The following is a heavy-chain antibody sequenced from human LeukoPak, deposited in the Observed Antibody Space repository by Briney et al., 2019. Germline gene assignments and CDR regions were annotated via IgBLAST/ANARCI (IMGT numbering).Heavy chain of an antibody. D-gene: IGHD1-20*01. CDR1: GFTFSSYT. Sequence: GGSLRLSCAASGFTFSSYTMNWVRQAPGKGLEWVSSITSSSRFIYYADSLKGRFTISRDNANNSLYLQMNSLRAGDTAVYYCARDHHNSDHPVSSFDSWGQGTLVTVSP. CDR3: ARDHHNSDHPVSSFDS. V-gene: IGHV3-21*06. CDR2: ITSSSRFI. J-gene: IGHJ4*02.